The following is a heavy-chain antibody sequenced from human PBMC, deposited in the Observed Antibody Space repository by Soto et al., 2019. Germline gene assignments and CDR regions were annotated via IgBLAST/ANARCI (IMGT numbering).Heavy chain of an antibody. CDR1: GFSFSTHG. D-gene: IGHD1-7*01. CDR3: AKDLKASGGHSGTLNYYCGMDV. J-gene: IGHJ6*02. V-gene: IGHV3-30*18. CDR2: ISYDGFIK. Sequence: QVQLVESGGGVVQPGRSLRLSCASSGFSFSTHGMQWVRQAPGKGLEWVAIISYDGFIKYSADDVKGRFTISRDNSKSALFLQMDSLRAEDSAVYYCAKDLKASGGHSGTLNYYCGMDVWGQGTTVIVSS.